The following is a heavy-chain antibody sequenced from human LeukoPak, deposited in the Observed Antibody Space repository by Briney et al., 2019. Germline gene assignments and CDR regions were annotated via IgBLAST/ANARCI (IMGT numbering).Heavy chain of an antibody. CDR1: GGSISSSSYY. Sequence: PSETLTLTCAVSGGSISSSSYYWGRIPPPPGQGLEWIGSIYYGGRSYYNSSLKSRVTTSEDTTKNQFSQTLSPVPAAAAASYYCARRAENYDVCSRARGNWFDPWGQGTLVTVSS. J-gene: IGHJ5*02. CDR2: IYYGGRS. CDR3: ARRAENYDVCSRARGNWFDP. V-gene: IGHV4-39*01. D-gene: IGHD3-3*01.